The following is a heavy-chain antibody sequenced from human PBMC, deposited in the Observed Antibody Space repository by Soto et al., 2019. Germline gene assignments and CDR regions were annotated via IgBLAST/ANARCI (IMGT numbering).Heavy chain of an antibody. V-gene: IGHV3-15*07. J-gene: IGHJ4*02. CDR2: IKSKTDGGTT. CDR3: TTLHQWLISGDY. CDR1: GFTFSNAW. D-gene: IGHD6-19*01. Sequence: EVQLVESGGGLVKPGGSLRLSCAASGFTFSNAWMNWVRQAPGKGLEWVGRIKSKTDGGTTDYAAPVKGRFTISRDDSKNTLYLQMNSLKTEDTALYYCTTLHQWLISGDYWGQGTLVTVSS.